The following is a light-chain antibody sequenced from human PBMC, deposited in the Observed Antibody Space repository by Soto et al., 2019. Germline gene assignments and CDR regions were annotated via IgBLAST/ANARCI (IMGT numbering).Light chain of an antibody. J-gene: IGKJ3*01. CDR2: AAS. V-gene: IGKV1-39*01. Sequence: DIQMTQSPSSLSASVGDRVTITCRASQSISSYLNWYQQKPGKAPKLLIYAASSLQSGVPSRFSGSGSGTDVTLTISSLQPEDFSTYYCQHSYSTPVTCGPGTKVDI. CDR3: QHSYSTPVT. CDR1: QSISSY.